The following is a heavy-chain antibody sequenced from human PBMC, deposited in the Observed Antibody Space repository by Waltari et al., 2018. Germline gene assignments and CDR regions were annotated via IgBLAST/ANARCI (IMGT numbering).Heavy chain of an antibody. CDR3: VGSSTSEPYFDY. CDR1: GGSISSYY. D-gene: IGHD6-6*01. J-gene: IGHJ4*02. V-gene: IGHV4-4*07. CDR2: TYTSGST. Sequence: QVQLQESGPGLVKPSETLSLTCTVSGGSISSYYWSWIRQPAGKGLAWIGRTYTSGSTNYNPSRKSRVTMSVDTSKNQFSRELSSVTAADTAVYCGVGSSTSEPYFDYWGQGTLVTVSS.